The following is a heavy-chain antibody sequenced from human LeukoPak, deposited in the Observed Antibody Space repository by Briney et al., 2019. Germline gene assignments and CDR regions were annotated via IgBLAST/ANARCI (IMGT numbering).Heavy chain of an antibody. Sequence: GGSLRLSCAASGFTFSSYWMSWVRQAPGKGLEWVANIKQDGSEKYYVDSVKARFTISRDNAKNSLYLQMNSLRDEDTAVYYCARCGDSSGYYSHYYYYYGMDVWGQGTTVTVSS. V-gene: IGHV3-7*01. CDR2: IKQDGSEK. D-gene: IGHD3-22*01. J-gene: IGHJ6*02. CDR1: GFTFSSYW. CDR3: ARCGDSSGYYSHYYYYYGMDV.